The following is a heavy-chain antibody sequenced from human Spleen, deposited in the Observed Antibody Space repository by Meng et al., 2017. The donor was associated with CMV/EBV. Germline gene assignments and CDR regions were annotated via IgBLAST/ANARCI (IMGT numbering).Heavy chain of an antibody. Sequence: SGGSISSTSVYWAWIRQPPGKGMEWVGTIYYDGRTNYNSSLKSRVTMSVNTSKSQFSLKLSSVTAADTAVYYCARSNSGGSRGRFDPWGQGTLVTVSS. V-gene: IGHV4-39*07. CDR3: ARSNSGGSRGRFDP. D-gene: IGHD2-15*01. CDR1: GGSISSTSVY. J-gene: IGHJ5*02. CDR2: IYYDGRT.